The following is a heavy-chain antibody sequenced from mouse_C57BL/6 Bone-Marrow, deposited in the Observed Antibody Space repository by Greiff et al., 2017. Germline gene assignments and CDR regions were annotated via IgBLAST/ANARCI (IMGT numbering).Heavy chain of an antibody. CDR3: ARKGDYGVWYFDG. CDR1: GYTFTDYY. V-gene: IGHV1-26*01. Sequence: EVQLQQSGPELVKPGASVKISCKASGYTFTDYYMNWVKQSHGKSLEWIGDINPNNGGTSYNQKFKGKATLTVDKSSSTAYMELRSLTSEDSAVYYCARKGDYGVWYFDGWGTGTTVTVSS. CDR2: INPNNGGT. D-gene: IGHD2-4*01. J-gene: IGHJ1*03.